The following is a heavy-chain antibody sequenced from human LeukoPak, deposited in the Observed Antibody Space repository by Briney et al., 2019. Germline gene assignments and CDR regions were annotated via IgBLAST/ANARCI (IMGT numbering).Heavy chain of an antibody. J-gene: IGHJ4*02. D-gene: IGHD1-26*01. CDR3: AREGRSGSYLDY. CDR2: IIPIFGTA. CDR1: GGTFSSYA. V-gene: IGHV1-69*13. Sequence: ASVKVSCTASGGTFSSYAISWVRQAPGQGLEWMGGIIPIFGTANYAQKFQGRVTITADESTSTAYMELSSLRSEDTAVYYCAREGRSGSYLDYWGQGTLVTVSS.